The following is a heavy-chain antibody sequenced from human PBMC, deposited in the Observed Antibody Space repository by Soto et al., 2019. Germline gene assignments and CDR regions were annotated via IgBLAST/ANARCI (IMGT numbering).Heavy chain of an antibody. D-gene: IGHD3-9*01. V-gene: IGHV3-30*18. J-gene: IGHJ5*02. CDR1: GFTFSSYG. CDR3: AKDFKWRYDILTGQNWFDP. CDR2: ISYDGSNK. Sequence: GGSLRLSCAASGFTFSSYGMHWVRQAPGKGLEWVAVISYDGSNKYYADSVKGRFTISRDNSKNTLYLQMNSLRAEDTAVYYCAKDFKWRYDILTGQNWFDPWGQGTLVTVSS.